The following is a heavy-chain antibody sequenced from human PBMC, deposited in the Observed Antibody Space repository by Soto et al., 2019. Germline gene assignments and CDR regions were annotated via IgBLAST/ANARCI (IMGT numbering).Heavy chain of an antibody. CDR2: MNPNSGNT. CDR3: ARGRAYYDFWSGYYRDYYGMDV. D-gene: IGHD3-3*01. V-gene: IGHV1-8*01. CDR1: GYTCTSYD. J-gene: IGHJ6*02. Sequence: ASVKVSCKASGYTCTSYDINWVLQATGQGLEWMGWMNPNSGNTGYAQKFQGRVTMTRNTSISTAYMELSSLRSEDTAVYYCARGRAYYDFWSGYYRDYYGMDVWGQGTTVTVSS.